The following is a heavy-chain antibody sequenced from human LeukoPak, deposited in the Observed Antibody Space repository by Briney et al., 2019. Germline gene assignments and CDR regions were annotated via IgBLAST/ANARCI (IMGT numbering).Heavy chain of an antibody. CDR1: GYTFTSHG. Sequence: ASVKVSCKASGYTFTSHGITWVRQAPGQGLEWMGWISVYNGNTNYAQKVQARVTMTTDTSTSTAYMELRSLRSEDTAVYYCARGGIFDAFDIWGQGTMVTVSS. V-gene: IGHV1-18*01. CDR3: ARGGIFDAFDI. D-gene: IGHD2-15*01. J-gene: IGHJ3*02. CDR2: ISVYNGNT.